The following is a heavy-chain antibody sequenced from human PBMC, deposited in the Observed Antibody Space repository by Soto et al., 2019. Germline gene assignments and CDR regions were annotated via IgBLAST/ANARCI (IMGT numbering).Heavy chain of an antibody. Sequence: PGGSLRLSCAASGFTVSSNYMSWVRQAPGKGLEWVSVIYSGGSTYYADSVKGRFTISRDNSKNTLYLQMNSLRAEDTAVYYCAREQYSSSPDEWYHWFDPWGQGTLVTVSS. CDR1: GFTVSSNY. CDR3: AREQYSSSPDEWYHWFDP. J-gene: IGHJ5*02. CDR2: IYSGGST. V-gene: IGHV3-66*01. D-gene: IGHD6-13*01.